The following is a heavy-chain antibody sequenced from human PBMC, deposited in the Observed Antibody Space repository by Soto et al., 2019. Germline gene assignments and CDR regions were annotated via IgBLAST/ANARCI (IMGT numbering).Heavy chain of an antibody. D-gene: IGHD3-10*01. CDR1: GGSISSGDYY. CDR2: IYYSGST. CDR3: AREGTNWFDP. V-gene: IGHV4-30-4*01. J-gene: IGHJ5*02. Sequence: PSETLSLTCTVSGGSISSGDYYWSWIRQPPGKGLEWIGYIYYSGSTYYNPSLKSRVTISVDTSKNQFSLQLSSVTPEDTAVYYCAREGTNWFDPWGQGTPVTVSS.